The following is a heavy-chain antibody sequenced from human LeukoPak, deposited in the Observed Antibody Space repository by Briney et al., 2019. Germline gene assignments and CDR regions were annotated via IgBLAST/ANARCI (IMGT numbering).Heavy chain of an antibody. V-gene: IGHV5-51*01. CDR1: GYSFTSYW. CDR2: IYPGDSDT. CDR3: ASSRLSPTDYYYMGV. D-gene: IGHD3-16*02. J-gene: IGHJ6*03. Sequence: GESLKISCKGSGYSFTSYWIGWVRQMPGKGLEWMGIIYPGDSDTRYSPSFQGQVTISADKSISTAYLQWSSLKASDTAMYYCASSRLSPTDYYYMGVWGKGTTVTVSS.